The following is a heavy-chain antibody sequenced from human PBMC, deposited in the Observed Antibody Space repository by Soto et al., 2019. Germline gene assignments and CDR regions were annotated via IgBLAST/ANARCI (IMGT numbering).Heavy chain of an antibody. D-gene: IGHD5-12*01. CDR3: SKSPGGLDGYNSDYYGMDV. Sequence: EVHLLESGGDLVQPGGSLRLSCTASGLTFSTYAMSWVRQAPGKGLEWVSAIGGSGTGGRTYYADSVKGRFTISRDNSKNTVYLQMNGLRAEDTAVYYCSKSPGGLDGYNSDYYGMDVWGQGTTVNLSS. J-gene: IGHJ6*02. CDR2: IGGSGTGGRT. CDR1: GLTFSTYA. V-gene: IGHV3-23*01.